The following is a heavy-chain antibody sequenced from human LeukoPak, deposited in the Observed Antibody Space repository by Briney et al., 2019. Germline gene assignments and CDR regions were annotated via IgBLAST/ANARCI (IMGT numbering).Heavy chain of an antibody. D-gene: IGHD3-22*01. J-gene: IGHJ4*02. CDR1: GFTFSSYA. CDR2: ISGSGGST. CDR3: AKQLDNDMIVVVITTGGFDY. Sequence: PGGSLRLSCAASGFTFSSYAMSWVRQAPGKGLEWVSAISGSGGSTYYADFVKGRFTISRDNSKNTLYLQMNSLRAEDTAVYYCAKQLDNDMIVVVITTGGFDYWGQGTLVTVSS. V-gene: IGHV3-23*01.